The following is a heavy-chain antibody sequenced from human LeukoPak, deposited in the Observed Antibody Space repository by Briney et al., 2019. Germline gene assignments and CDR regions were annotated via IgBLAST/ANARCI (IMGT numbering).Heavy chain of an antibody. J-gene: IGHJ6*03. V-gene: IGHV3-11*01. Sequence: GGSLRLSCAASGFTFSDFYMSWIRQAPGKGLEFISYISGGGDTIFYADSVKGRFTISRDNSKNTLYLQMNSLRAEDTAVYYCTSSSSRGIYYYYYYMDVWGKGTTVTVSS. CDR2: ISGGGDTI. CDR3: TSSSSRGIYYYYYYMDV. CDR1: GFTFSDFY. D-gene: IGHD6-6*01.